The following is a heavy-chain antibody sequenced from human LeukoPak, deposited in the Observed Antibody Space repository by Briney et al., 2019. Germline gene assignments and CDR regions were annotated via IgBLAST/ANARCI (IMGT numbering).Heavy chain of an antibody. CDR3: ARDPPDYIAFDI. V-gene: IGHV1-46*01. J-gene: IGHJ3*02. CDR2: INTSGGST. Sequence: ASVKVSCKESGYTFTSYYMHWVRQAPGQGLEWMGIINTSGGSTSYAQKFQGRDTMTRDTSTSTVYMELSSLRSEDTAAYYCARDPPDYIAFDIWGQGTMVTVSS. D-gene: IGHD3-16*01. CDR1: GYTFTSYY.